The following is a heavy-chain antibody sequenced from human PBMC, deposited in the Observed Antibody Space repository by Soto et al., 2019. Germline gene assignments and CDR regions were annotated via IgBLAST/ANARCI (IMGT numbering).Heavy chain of an antibody. CDR1: GYTFTSYG. V-gene: IGHV1-18*01. Sequence: ASVKVSCKASGYTFTSYGISWVRQAPGQGLEWMGWISAYNGNTNYAQKLQGRVTMTTDTSTSTAYMELRSLRSDDTAVYYCARGKDSGSGSYYDDYYYYYYMDVWGKGTTVTVS. J-gene: IGHJ6*03. CDR2: ISAYNGNT. CDR3: ARGKDSGSGSYYDDYYYYYYMDV. D-gene: IGHD3-10*01.